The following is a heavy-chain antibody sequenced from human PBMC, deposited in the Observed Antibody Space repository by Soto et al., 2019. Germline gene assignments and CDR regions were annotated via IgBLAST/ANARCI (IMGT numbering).Heavy chain of an antibody. V-gene: IGHV3-30-3*01. CDR1: GFTFSSYA. Sequence: HPGGSLRLSCAASGFTFSSYAMHWVRQAPGKGLEWVAVISYDGSNKYYADSVKGRFTISRDNSKNTLYLQMNSLRAEDTAVYYCARDQWLASYCYYGMDVWGQGTTVTVSS. CDR3: ARDQWLASYCYYGMDV. D-gene: IGHD6-19*01. CDR2: ISYDGSNK. J-gene: IGHJ6*02.